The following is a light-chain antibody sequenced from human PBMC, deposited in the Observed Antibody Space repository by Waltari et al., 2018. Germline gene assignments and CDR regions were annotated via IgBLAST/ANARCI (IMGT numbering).Light chain of an antibody. J-gene: IGKJ1*01. CDR1: QSISIY. Sequence: DIQMTQSPSSLSASVGDRVTITCRASQSISIYLNWYQQKPGKAPKLLIYTTSSLQSGVPSRFSGSGSGTDFTLTISSLQAEDVAVYYCHQYYATPWTFGQGTKLEI. V-gene: IGKV1-39*01. CDR2: TTS. CDR3: HQYYATPWT.